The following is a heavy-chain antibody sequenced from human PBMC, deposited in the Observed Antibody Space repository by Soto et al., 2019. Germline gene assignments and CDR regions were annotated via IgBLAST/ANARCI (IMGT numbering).Heavy chain of an antibody. CDR2: ITPKSGAT. V-gene: IGHV1-2*02. CDR1: GYTFTNYY. CDR3: ARDRYYDSSGGALDI. J-gene: IGHJ3*02. Sequence: QEQLVQSGAEVKKPGASVRVSCKTSGYTFTNYYIHWVRQAPGQGPEWMGWITPKSGATNYAQKFQGRVTMTRDTSISTAYMDLSRLTSDDTAVYYCARDRYYDSSGGALDIWGQGTMVTVSS. D-gene: IGHD3-22*01.